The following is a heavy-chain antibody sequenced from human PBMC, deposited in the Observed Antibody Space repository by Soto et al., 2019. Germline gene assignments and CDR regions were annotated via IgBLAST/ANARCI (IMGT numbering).Heavy chain of an antibody. V-gene: IGHV4-59*01. CDR1: GGSISSYY. CDR2: IYYSGST. Sequence: SETLSLTCTVSGGSISSYYWSWIRQPPGKGLEWIGYIYYSGSTNYNPSLKSRVTISVDTSKNQFTLKLSSVTAADTAVYYCAVGTGYSSGWYAFWGQGTLVTVSS. J-gene: IGHJ5*01. D-gene: IGHD6-19*01. CDR3: AVGTGYSSGWYAF.